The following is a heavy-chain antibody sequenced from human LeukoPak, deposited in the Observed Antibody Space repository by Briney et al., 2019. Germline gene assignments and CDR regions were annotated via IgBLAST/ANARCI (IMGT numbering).Heavy chain of an antibody. V-gene: IGHV3-23*01. J-gene: IGHJ4*02. CDR1: GFTSSSYA. CDR3: ARDREYYFDY. CDR2: ISGSGGGT. Sequence: PGGSLRLSCAASGFTSSSYAMSWVRQAPGKGLEWVSAISGSGGGTSYADSVKGRFTISRDNSKNTLYLQMNSLRAEDTAVYYCARDREYYFDYWGQGTLVTVSS.